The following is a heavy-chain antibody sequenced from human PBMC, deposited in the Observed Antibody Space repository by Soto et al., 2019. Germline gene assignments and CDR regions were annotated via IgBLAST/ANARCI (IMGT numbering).Heavy chain of an antibody. CDR1: GFTFSSYA. J-gene: IGHJ4*02. D-gene: IGHD3-10*01. CDR2: ISGSGGST. V-gene: IGHV3-23*01. CDR3: AKDYYYGSGSSDY. Sequence: EVQLLESGGGLVQPGGSLRLSCAASGFTFSSYAMSWVRQAPGKGLEWVSAISGSGGSTYYADSVKGRFTISRDNSKNTLYLKMNSLRAEDTAVYYCAKDYYYGSGSSDYWGQGTLVTVSS.